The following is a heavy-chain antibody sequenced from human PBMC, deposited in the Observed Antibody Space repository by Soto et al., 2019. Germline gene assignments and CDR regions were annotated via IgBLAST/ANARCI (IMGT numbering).Heavy chain of an antibody. Sequence: EVQLVESGGGLVKPGGSLRLSCAASGFTFSSYSMNWVRQAPGKGLEWVASISSSSSYIYYADSVKGRFTISRDNAKNALYLQMNSLRAEDTAVYYCATASREGYWGQGTLVTVSS. CDR3: ATASREGY. V-gene: IGHV3-21*01. CDR2: ISSSSSYI. CDR1: GFTFSSYS. J-gene: IGHJ4*02.